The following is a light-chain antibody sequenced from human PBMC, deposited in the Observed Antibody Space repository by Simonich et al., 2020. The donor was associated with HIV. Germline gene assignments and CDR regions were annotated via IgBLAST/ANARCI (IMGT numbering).Light chain of an antibody. Sequence: SYVLTQPPSVSVSPGQTARITCSGDALTTQYAYWYQHKPGQAPGLVRYKDSERPSGIPERFSGSSSGKTVTLTISGVQAEDEADYYCQSADSSGTYRVFGGGTKLTVL. CDR1: ALTTQY. CDR3: QSADSSGTYRV. CDR2: KDS. J-gene: IGLJ3*02. V-gene: IGLV3-25*03.